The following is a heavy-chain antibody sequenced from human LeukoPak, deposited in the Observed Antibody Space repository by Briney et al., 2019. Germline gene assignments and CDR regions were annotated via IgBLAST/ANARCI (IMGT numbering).Heavy chain of an antibody. Sequence: SETLSLTCAVSGGSISSYYWSWIRQPPGQGLEWIGYIFYSGRTNYNPSLKSRVTMSVDTSNKQFSLRLSSVTAADTALYYCGRLSTRFCSGGTCYTNGAVDIWGQGTRVTVSS. CDR3: GRLSTRFCSGGTCYTNGAVDI. CDR1: GGSISSYY. J-gene: IGHJ3*02. V-gene: IGHV4-59*08. D-gene: IGHD2-15*01. CDR2: IFYSGRT.